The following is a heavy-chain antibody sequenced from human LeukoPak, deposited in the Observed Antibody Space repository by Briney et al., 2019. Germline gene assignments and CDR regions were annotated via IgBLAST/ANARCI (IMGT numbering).Heavy chain of an antibody. Sequence: SETLSLTCTVSGGSISSYYWSWIRQPPGKGLVWIGYIYYSGSTNYNPSLKSRVTISVDTSKNQFSLKLSSVTAADTAVYYCAGEDYSSSWDYWGQGTLVTVSS. D-gene: IGHD6-13*01. CDR3: AGEDYSSSWDY. CDR1: GGSISSYY. J-gene: IGHJ4*02. CDR2: IYYSGST. V-gene: IGHV4-59*01.